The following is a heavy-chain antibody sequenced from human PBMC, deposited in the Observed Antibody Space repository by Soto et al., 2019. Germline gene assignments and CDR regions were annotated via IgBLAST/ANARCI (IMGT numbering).Heavy chain of an antibody. J-gene: IGHJ4*02. V-gene: IGHV3-9*01. CDR1: GFNLDDYA. Sequence: EVQLVESGGDLVQPGRSLRLSCAASGFNLDDYAMHWVRQAPGKGLEGVSGISWNSYYIGYANTVKGRFTISRDNAKNTMYLHMNSLRVEDTALYYCARQEIVPVGATGGYFVYSGQGTLRNVSS. D-gene: IGHD1-26*01. CDR3: ARQEIVPVGATGGYFVY. CDR2: ISWNSYYI.